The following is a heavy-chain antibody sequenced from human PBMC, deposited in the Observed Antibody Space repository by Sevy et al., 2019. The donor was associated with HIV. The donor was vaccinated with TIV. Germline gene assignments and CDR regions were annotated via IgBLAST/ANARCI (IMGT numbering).Heavy chain of an antibody. CDR2: ISYDGSNK. CDR1: GFTFSSYA. V-gene: IGHV3-30-3*01. Sequence: GGSLRLSCAASGFTFSSYAMHWVRQAPGKGLEWVAVISYDGSNKYYADSVKGRFTISRDNSKNTLYLQMSSLRAEDTAVYYCARDKVVRGVLDYWGQGTLVTVSS. CDR3: ARDKVVRGVLDY. D-gene: IGHD3-10*01. J-gene: IGHJ4*02.